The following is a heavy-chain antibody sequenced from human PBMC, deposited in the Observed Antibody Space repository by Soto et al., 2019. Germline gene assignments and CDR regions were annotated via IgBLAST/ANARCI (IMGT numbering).Heavy chain of an antibody. CDR2: IYYSGST. D-gene: IGHD5-18*01. J-gene: IGHJ3*02. CDR1: GGSISSYY. CDR3: ARTLAIFDTAMVTVGAFDI. Sequence: SETLSLTCTVSGGSISSYYWSWIRQPPGKGLEWIGYIYYSGSTNYNPSLKSRVTISVDTSKNQFSLKLSSVTAADTAVYYCARTLAIFDTAMVTVGAFDIWGQGTMVTVS. V-gene: IGHV4-59*01.